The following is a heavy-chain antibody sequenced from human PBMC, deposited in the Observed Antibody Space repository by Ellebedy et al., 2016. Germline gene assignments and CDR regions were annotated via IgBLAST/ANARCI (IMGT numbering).Heavy chain of an antibody. D-gene: IGHD2-2*02. V-gene: IGHV4-34*01. CDR1: GGSFSGHY. Sequence: SETLSLTXAVYGGSFSGHYWSWIRQPPGKGLEWIGEINHSGSTNYNPSLESRVTISVDTSKNQFSLKLISVTAADTAVYYCARQVAEIPAYYMDVWGKGTTVTVSS. CDR3: ARQVAEIPAYYMDV. J-gene: IGHJ6*03. CDR2: INHSGST.